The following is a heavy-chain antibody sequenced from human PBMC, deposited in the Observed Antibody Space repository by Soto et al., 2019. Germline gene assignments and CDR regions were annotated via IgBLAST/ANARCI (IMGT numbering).Heavy chain of an antibody. D-gene: IGHD3-3*01. CDR1: RGCY. J-gene: IGHJ6*04. Sequence: RGCYRIRKNQPPGKGLEWIGSFYYTGSTNYNPSLKSRVTVSADTSNNHFSLRLTSVTAADTAVYYCVLRLDFGNGYVTALMAFRGNGTTVTVSP. CDR2: FYYTGST. V-gene: IGHV4-39*02. CDR3: VLRLDFGNGYVTALMAF.